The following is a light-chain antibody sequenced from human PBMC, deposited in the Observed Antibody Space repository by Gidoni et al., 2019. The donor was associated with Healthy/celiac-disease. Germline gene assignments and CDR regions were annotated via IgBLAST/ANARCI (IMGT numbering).Light chain of an antibody. Sequence: SYELTQPPSVSVSPGQTASITCSGDKWGDKYACWYQQKPGQSPVLVIFQDSKRPSGIPERFSGSNSGNTATLTISGTQAMDEADYYCQAWDSSTAPVVFGGGTKLTVL. J-gene: IGLJ2*01. V-gene: IGLV3-1*01. CDR3: QAWDSSTAPVV. CDR2: QDS. CDR1: KWGDKY.